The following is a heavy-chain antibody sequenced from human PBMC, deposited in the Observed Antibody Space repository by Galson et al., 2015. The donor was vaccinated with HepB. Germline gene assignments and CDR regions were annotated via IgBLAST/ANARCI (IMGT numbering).Heavy chain of an antibody. Sequence: SLRLSCAASGFTFSSYAMHWVRQAPGKGLEWVAVISYDGSNKYYADSVKGRFTIPRDNSKNTLYLQMNSLRAEDTAVYYCARVGIVGATVGWFDPWGQGTLVTVSS. J-gene: IGHJ5*02. V-gene: IGHV3-30*04. CDR1: GFTFSSYA. CDR2: ISYDGSNK. D-gene: IGHD1-26*01. CDR3: ARVGIVGATVGWFDP.